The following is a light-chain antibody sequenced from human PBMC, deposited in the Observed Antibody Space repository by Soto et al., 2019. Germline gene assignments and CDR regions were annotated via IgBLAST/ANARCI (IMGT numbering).Light chain of an antibody. CDR1: NNDVGGFNY. J-gene: IGLJ2*01. CDR2: EVR. V-gene: IGLV2-14*01. Sequence: QSVLTQPASVSGSPGQSITISCTGTNNDVGGFNYVSWYQQHPGKAPKLMIYEVRNRPSGVSTRFSGSKSGNTASLTISGLQAEDEADYYCSSYTSSSTVVFGGGTKVTVL. CDR3: SSYTSSSTVV.